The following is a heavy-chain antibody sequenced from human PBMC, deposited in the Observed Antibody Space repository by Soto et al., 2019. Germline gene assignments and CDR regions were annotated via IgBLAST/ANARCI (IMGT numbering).Heavy chain of an antibody. J-gene: IGHJ5*02. CDR3: AKDALFYCSGGSCYSGWFDP. Sequence: GGSLRLSCAASGFTFSSYAMSWVRQAPGKGLEWVSAISGSGGSTYYADSVKGRFTISRDNSKNTLYLQMNSLRAEDTAVYYCAKDALFYCSGGSCYSGWFDPWGQGTLVTVSS. D-gene: IGHD2-15*01. V-gene: IGHV3-23*01. CDR2: ISGSGGST. CDR1: GFTFSSYA.